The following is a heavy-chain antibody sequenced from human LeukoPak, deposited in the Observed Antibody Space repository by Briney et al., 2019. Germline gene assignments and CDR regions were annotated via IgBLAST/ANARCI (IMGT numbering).Heavy chain of an antibody. D-gene: IGHD6-19*01. J-gene: IGHJ6*03. CDR2: INPSGGST. V-gene: IGHV1-46*01. CDR1: GYTFTSYY. CDR3: ARDGQWLHPGHYYYYMDV. Sequence: GASVKVSCKASGYTFTSYYMHWVRQAPGQGLEWMGIINPSGGSTSYAQKFQGRVTMTRDTSTSTVYMELSSLRSEDTAVYYCARDGQWLHPGHYYYYMDVWGKGTTVTVSS.